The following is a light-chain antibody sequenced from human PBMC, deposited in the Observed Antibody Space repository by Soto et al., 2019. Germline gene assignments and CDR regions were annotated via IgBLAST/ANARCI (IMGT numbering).Light chain of an antibody. CDR3: TSYSRYRVLV. V-gene: IGLV2-14*01. CDR1: SSDVGGYKY. J-gene: IGLJ3*02. Sequence: QSVLTQPASVSGSPGQSITISCTGTSSDVGGYKYVSWYQQHPGKAPKLLIYEVSNRPSGISNRFSASKSDNTASLTISGLRAEDEADYYCTSYSRYRVLVFGGGTKVTVL. CDR2: EVS.